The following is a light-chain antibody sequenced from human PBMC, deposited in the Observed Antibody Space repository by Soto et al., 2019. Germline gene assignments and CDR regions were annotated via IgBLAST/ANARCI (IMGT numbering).Light chain of an antibody. J-gene: IGKJ5*01. CDR3: QERKRYPIT. Sequence: DIQLTQSPSFLSASVGDRVTTTCRASQDINTYLAWYQQKPGKAPKLLIFAASTLPNGVPSRLSGSGSGTVFSVTINSRQAEDFATYYCQERKRYPITFGQATRLEIK. CDR1: QDINTY. CDR2: AAS. V-gene: IGKV1-9*01.